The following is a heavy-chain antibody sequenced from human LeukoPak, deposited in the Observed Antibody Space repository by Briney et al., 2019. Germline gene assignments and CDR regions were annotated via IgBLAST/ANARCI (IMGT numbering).Heavy chain of an antibody. J-gene: IGHJ4*02. D-gene: IGHD3-22*01. Sequence: SETLSLTCTVSGGSVSSYYWSWIRQTPGNGLEWIGDVYYSGSTNYNPSLKSRVTISVDTSKNQFSLKLSSVTAADTAVYYCASEARVHYDSSGYYYGWGQGTLVTVSS. CDR2: VYYSGST. CDR3: ASEARVHYDSSGYYYG. CDR1: GGSVSSYY. V-gene: IGHV4-59*02.